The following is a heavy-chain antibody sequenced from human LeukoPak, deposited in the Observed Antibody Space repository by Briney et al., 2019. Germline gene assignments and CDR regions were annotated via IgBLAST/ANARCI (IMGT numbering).Heavy chain of an antibody. CDR1: GGSISSSSYN. J-gene: IGHJ4*01. CDR2: IYYSGSP. V-gene: IGHV4-39*07. Sequence: SETLSLTCTVSGGSISSSSYNWGWIRQPPGKGLEWIGSIYYSGSPYYNPSLTSRVTISLDTSKNQFSLSLNSVTAADTAIFYCARSMVTTDRNFDHWGQGTLVTVSS. CDR3: ARSMVTTDRNFDH. D-gene: IGHD2-21*02.